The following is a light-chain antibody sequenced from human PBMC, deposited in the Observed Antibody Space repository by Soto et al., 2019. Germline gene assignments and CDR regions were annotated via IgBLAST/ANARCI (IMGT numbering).Light chain of an antibody. V-gene: IGLV2-14*03. CDR2: DVS. J-gene: IGLJ2*01. Sequence: QSVLTQPASVSGSPGQSITISCTETSSDVGGYNYVSWYQQHPGKAPKLMIYDVSNRPSGVSTRFSGSKSGNTASLTISGLQAEDEADYYCSSYTSSSTLEVVFGGGTKVTVL. CDR3: SSYTSSSTLEVV. CDR1: SSDVGGYNY.